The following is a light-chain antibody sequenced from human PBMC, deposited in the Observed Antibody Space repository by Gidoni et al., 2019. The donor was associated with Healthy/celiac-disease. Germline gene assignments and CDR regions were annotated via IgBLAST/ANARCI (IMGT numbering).Light chain of an antibody. CDR2: QDS. CDR3: QAWDSSTAGV. J-gene: IGLJ1*01. Sequence: SYELTQPPSVAVAPGQTASITCSGDKWGDKYACWYQQKPGQSPVLVIYQDSKRPSGIPERFPGSNSGNTATLTISGTQAMDEADYYCQAWDSSTAGVFGTGTKVTVL. CDR1: KWGDKY. V-gene: IGLV3-1*01.